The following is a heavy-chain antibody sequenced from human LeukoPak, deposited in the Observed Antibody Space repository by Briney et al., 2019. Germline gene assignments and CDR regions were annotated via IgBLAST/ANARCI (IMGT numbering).Heavy chain of an antibody. CDR1: GFTFSSYS. CDR3: ARIDYTLYYFDY. D-gene: IGHD4-11*01. V-gene: IGHV3-21*04. CDR2: ISSSSSYI. J-gene: IGHJ4*02. Sequence: SGGSLRLSCAASGFTFSSYSMNWVRQAPGKGLEWVSSISSSSSYIYYADSVKGRFTISRDNAKNSLYLQMNSLRAEDTAVYYCARIDYTLYYFDYWGQGTLVTVSS.